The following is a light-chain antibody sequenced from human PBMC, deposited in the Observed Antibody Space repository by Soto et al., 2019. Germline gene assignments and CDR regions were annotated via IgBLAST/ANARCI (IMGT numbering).Light chain of an antibody. CDR3: QKYDDVPQ. CDR1: QDITNH. Sequence: DIQMTQSPSSLSASVGDTVTITCQASQDITNHLNWYQQKPGKAPNLLIYDASHLETGVPSRFSGSGSGTYFTLTISRLQPEDIATYYCQKYDDVPQFGPGTKLDF. CDR2: DAS. J-gene: IGKJ3*01. V-gene: IGKV1-33*01.